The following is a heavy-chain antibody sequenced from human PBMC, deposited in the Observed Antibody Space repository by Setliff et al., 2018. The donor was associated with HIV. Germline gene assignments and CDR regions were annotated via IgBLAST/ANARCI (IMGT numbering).Heavy chain of an antibody. Sequence: GGSLRLSCTVSGFTFGDYTMSWVRQAPGKGLEWVGFIRSKTYGGTTDYAASVKGRFTISRDDSKSSAYLLMNSLKTEDTAVYYCSRVHSPLYYDILTGYLDYWGQGTLVTVSS. CDR3: SRVHSPLYYDILTGYLDY. V-gene: IGHV3-49*04. CDR1: GFTFGDYT. CDR2: IRSKTYGGTT. D-gene: IGHD3-9*01. J-gene: IGHJ4*02.